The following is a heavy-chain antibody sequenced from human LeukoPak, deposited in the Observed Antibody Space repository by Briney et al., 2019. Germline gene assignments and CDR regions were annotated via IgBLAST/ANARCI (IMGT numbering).Heavy chain of an antibody. V-gene: IGHV3-33*01. CDR2: IRYDGSNK. CDR3: ARGNFRRDGYNFDY. CDR1: GFIFSGYG. Sequence: GGSLRLSCAASGFIFSGYGMHWVRQAPGKGLEWVAVIRYDGSNKYYADSVKGRFIISRDNSKNTLYLQMNSLRAEDTAVFYCARGNFRRDGYNFDYWGQGTLVTVSS. J-gene: IGHJ4*02. D-gene: IGHD5-24*01.